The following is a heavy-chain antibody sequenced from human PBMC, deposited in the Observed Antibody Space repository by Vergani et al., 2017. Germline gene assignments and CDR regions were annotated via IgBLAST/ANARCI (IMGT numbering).Heavy chain of an antibody. J-gene: IGHJ6*02. V-gene: IGHV4-38-2*01. D-gene: IGHD3-10*01. CDR3: AGHRGSGGFFPSSYFYGMDV. Sequence: QVQLQESGPGLVKPSETLTLTCDVSDSSILTNPYWGWFRQSPGKGLELLGCIHHSVDTHYNSSLKSRVSISIVSSSNFSLSLTSVTAADTAIYYCAGHRGSGGFFPSSYFYGMDVGGHGTTVTVSS. CDR1: DSSILTNPY. CDR2: IHHSVDT.